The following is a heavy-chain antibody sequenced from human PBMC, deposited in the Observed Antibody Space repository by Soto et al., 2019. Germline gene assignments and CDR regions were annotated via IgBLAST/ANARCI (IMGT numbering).Heavy chain of an antibody. J-gene: IGHJ5*02. Sequence: ASVKVSCKASGYTFTSYGISWVRQAPGQGLEWMGWISAYNGNTNYAQKLQGRVTMTTDTSTSTAYMELRSLRSDDTAVYYCAIDKSHPLKVVAAPSWFDPPGQGPLVTVSS. D-gene: IGHD2-15*01. CDR2: ISAYNGNT. CDR1: GYTFTSYG. V-gene: IGHV1-18*01. CDR3: AIDKSHPLKVVAAPSWFDP.